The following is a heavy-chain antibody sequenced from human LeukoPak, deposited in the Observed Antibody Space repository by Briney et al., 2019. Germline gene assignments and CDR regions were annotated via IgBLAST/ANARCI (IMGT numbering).Heavy chain of an antibody. CDR2: ISSSSSYI. CDR1: GFTFSTYR. J-gene: IGHJ4*02. CDR3: ARLDYYDSSGYLDY. D-gene: IGHD3-22*01. Sequence: GGSLRLSCAASGFTFSTYRMNWIRQAPGKGLEWVSSISSSSSYIYYADSVKGRFTISRDNAKNSLYLQMNSLRAEDTAVYYCARLDYYDSSGYLDYWGQGTLVTVSS. V-gene: IGHV3-21*01.